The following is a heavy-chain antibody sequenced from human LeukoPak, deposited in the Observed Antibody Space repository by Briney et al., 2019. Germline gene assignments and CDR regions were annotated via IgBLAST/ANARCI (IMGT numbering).Heavy chain of an antibody. D-gene: IGHD3-22*01. CDR1: GFTFSSYG. Sequence: GGSLRLSCAASGFTFSSYGMHWVRQTPGKGLEWVAFIRYDGSNKNYADSVKGRFTFSRDNSKNTVYLQMNSLRAEDTAVYYCAKVGSYYDSSGYYYPYWGQGTLVTVSS. V-gene: IGHV3-30*02. CDR2: IRYDGSNK. CDR3: AKVGSYYDSSGYYYPY. J-gene: IGHJ4*02.